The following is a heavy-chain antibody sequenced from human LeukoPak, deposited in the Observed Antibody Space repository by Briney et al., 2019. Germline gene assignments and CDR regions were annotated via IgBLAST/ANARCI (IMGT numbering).Heavy chain of an antibody. J-gene: IGHJ5*02. CDR3: ARDQWLEENTNWFDP. Sequence: SVKVSCKASGGTFSSYAISWVRQAPGQGLEWMGGIIPIFGTANYAQKFQGRVTITADKSTSTDYMELSSLRSEDTAVYYCARDQWLEENTNWFDPWGQGTLVTVSS. V-gene: IGHV1-69*06. CDR2: IIPIFGTA. CDR1: GGTFSSYA. D-gene: IGHD6-19*01.